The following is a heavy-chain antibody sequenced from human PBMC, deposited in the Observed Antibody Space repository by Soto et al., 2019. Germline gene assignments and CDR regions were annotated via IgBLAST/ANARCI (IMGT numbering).Heavy chain of an antibody. CDR2: ISGSGDNT. J-gene: IGHJ4*02. V-gene: IGHV3-23*01. CDR1: GFTFSTYA. D-gene: IGHD5-18*01. CDR3: VRERSGHSYADS. Sequence: GGSLRLSCAASGFTFSTYAMSWVRQAPGKGLEWVSAISGSGDNTYYADSVKGRFTISRDNSRNTLYLQMSSLRAEDSAMYYCVRERSGHSYADSWGQGTLVTVSS.